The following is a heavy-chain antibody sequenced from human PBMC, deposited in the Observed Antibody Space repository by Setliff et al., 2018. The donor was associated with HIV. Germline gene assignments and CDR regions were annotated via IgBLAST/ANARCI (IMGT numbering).Heavy chain of an antibody. CDR3: ARDRSSGYYYPDAFDI. D-gene: IGHD3-22*01. J-gene: IGHJ3*02. Sequence: GGSLRLSCAVSEFTVSSNYMSWVRQAPGKGLEWVSVIYSGGYTYYADSVMGRFTISRDNSKNTLYLQMNSLRAEDTAVYYCARDRSSGYYYPDAFDIWGQGTMVTVSS. V-gene: IGHV3-53*01. CDR1: EFTVSSNY. CDR2: IYSGGYT.